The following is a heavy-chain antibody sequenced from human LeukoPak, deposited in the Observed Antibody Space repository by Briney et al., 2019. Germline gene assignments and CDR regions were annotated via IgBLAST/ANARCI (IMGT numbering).Heavy chain of an antibody. Sequence: SETLSLTCTASGGSISSSSYYWGWIRQPPGKGLEWIGSIYYSGSTYYNPSLKSRAPISVDTSTNQFSLKLSSVTAADTAVYYCARQYCGGDCYSPYDAFDIWGQGTMVTVSS. CDR2: IYYSGST. CDR3: ARQYCGGDCYSPYDAFDI. J-gene: IGHJ3*02. CDR1: GGSISSSSYY. V-gene: IGHV4-39*01. D-gene: IGHD2-21*02.